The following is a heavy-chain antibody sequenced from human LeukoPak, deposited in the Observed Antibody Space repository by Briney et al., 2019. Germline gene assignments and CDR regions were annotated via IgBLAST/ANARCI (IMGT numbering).Heavy chain of an antibody. CDR1: GGSISNYY. V-gene: IGHV4-59*01. D-gene: IGHD5-12*01. CDR3: ARGEGGSNGYDLAY. J-gene: IGHJ4*02. Sequence: SETLSLTCSVSGGSISNYYWSWIRQPPGKGLEWIGYIYSSGSTNYNPSLKSRVTISVDTSKNQFSLKLRSVTAADTAVYYCARGEGGSNGYDLAYWGEGTLVTVSS. CDR2: IYSSGST.